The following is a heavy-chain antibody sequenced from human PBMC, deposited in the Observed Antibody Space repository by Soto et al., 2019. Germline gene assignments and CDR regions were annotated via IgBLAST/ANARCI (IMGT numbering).Heavy chain of an antibody. J-gene: IGHJ4*02. CDR1: GFTFSSYW. D-gene: IGHD2-15*01. CDR3: TRGVYCSGGSFLMTTDDYFDY. Sequence: GGSLRLSCAASGFTFSSYWMHWVRQVSGKGLVWVSRINGDGSSTTYAGSVKGRFTISRDNSKNTLYLQMNSLRVEDTALYYCTRGVYCSGGSFLMTTDDYFDYWGQGTLVTVSS. CDR2: INGDGSST. V-gene: IGHV3-74*03.